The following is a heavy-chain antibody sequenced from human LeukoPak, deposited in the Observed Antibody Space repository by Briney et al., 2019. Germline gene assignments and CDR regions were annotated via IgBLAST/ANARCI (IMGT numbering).Heavy chain of an antibody. V-gene: IGHV3-23*01. J-gene: IGHJ4*02. CDR1: GFTFSSYA. Sequence: GGSLRLSCAASGFTFSSYAMSWVRQAPGKGLEWVSVISGSGGDTYYADSVKGRFTISRDNSKNTLFLQMNSLRAEDTAVYYCAEHPSMPRGPGYWGQGTLVTVSS. CDR3: AEHPSMPRGPGY. D-gene: IGHD3-10*01. CDR2: ISGSGGDT.